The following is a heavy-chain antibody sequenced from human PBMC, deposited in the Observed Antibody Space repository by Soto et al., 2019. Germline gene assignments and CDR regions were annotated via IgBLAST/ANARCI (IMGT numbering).Heavy chain of an antibody. V-gene: IGHV4-4*02. D-gene: IGHD3-9*01. J-gene: IGHJ4*02. Sequence: QVQLQESGPGLVKPLGTLSLTCAVSGASIGTSNWWRWVRQSPGKGLEWIGEIQDSGSTESNPSLKSRVTISLDKSKNQFSLNVSSVTAADTAVYYCARLKTYDVLNKSDYWGQGSLVTVSS. CDR1: GASIGTSNW. CDR2: IQDSGST. CDR3: ARLKTYDVLNKSDY.